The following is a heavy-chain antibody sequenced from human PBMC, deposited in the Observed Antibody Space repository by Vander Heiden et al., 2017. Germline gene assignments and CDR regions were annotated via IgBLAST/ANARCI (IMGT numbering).Heavy chain of an antibody. CDR3: ARDQDGYNNVDY. D-gene: IGHD1-1*01. Sequence: QVQLQESGPGLVKPSQTLSLTCTVSGGSISSGGYYWTWIRQHPGKGLEWIGYMYYSGSTYYNPSLKSRATISADTSKNQFSLKLSSVTVADTAVYYCARDQDGYNNVDYWGQGTLVTVSS. J-gene: IGHJ4*02. CDR2: MYYSGST. CDR1: GGSISSGGYY. V-gene: IGHV4-31*03.